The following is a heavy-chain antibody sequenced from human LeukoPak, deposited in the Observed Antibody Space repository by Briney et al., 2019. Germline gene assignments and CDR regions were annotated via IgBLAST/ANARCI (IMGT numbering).Heavy chain of an antibody. J-gene: IGHJ4*02. CDR1: GFTFSSYA. D-gene: IGHD4-17*01. V-gene: IGHV3-23*01. CDR2: ISGSGGST. Sequence: GGSLRLSCAASGFTFSSYAMSWVRQAPGKGLEWVSAISGSGGSTYYSDSVKGRFTISRDNSKNTLYLQMNSLRAEDTAVYYCAKDLRSNSYFDYWGQGTLVTVSS. CDR3: AKDLRSNSYFDY.